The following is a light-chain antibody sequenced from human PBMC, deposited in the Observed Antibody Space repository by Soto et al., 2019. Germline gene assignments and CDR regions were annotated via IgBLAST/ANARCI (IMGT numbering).Light chain of an antibody. V-gene: IGKV3-20*01. J-gene: IGKJ5*01. CDR1: QSVSSSY. Sequence: EIVLTQSPGTLSLSPGERATLSCRASQSVSSSYLAWYQQKPGQAPRLLIYGASSRATGIPARFSGSGSGTDFTLTISSLEPEDFAIYYCQHLSSWPITFGQGTRLEI. CDR2: GAS. CDR3: QHLSSWPIT.